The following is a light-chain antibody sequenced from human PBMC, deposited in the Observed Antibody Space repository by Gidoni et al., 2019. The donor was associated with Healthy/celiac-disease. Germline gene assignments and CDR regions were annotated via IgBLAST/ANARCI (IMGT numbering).Light chain of an antibody. CDR3: QQYGSSRGRT. CDR2: GAS. CDR1: QRVSSSY. J-gene: IGKJ1*01. Sequence: MVLAQPPGTLSLSPGESATLSCRASQRVSSSYLAWYQQKPGQAPRLLIYGASSRATGIPDSFSGSGSGTDFTLTISRLEPEDFAVYYCQQYGSSRGRTFGQGTKVEIK. V-gene: IGKV3-20*01.